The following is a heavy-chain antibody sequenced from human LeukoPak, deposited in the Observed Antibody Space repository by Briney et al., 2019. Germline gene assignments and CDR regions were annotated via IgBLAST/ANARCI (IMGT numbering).Heavy chain of an antibody. CDR3: ARDFDNDYDSSGYYSAHLQH. V-gene: IGHV3-21*01. D-gene: IGHD3-22*01. CDR2: ISSSSSYI. Sequence: GGSLRLSCAASGFTFSSYSMNWVRQAPGKGLEWVSSISSSSSYIYYADSVKGRFTISRDNAKNSLYLQMNSLRAEDTAVYYCARDFDNDYDSSGYYSAHLQHWGQGTLVTVSS. CDR1: GFTFSSYS. J-gene: IGHJ1*01.